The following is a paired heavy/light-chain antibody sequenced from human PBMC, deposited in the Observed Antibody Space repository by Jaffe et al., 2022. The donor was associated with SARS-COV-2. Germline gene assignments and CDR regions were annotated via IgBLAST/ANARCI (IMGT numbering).Light chain of an antibody. V-gene: IGLV2-14*03. CDR3: SSYTSSSTLDWV. J-gene: IGLJ3*02. CDR2: DAI. Sequence: QSALTQPASVSGSPGQSITISCTGTGSDVDGYKYVSWYQQYPGEAPKLVIYDAINRPSGVSDRFSGSKSGNTASLTISGLQAEDEADYYCSSYTSSSTLDWVFGGGTKLTVL. CDR1: GSDVDGYKY.
Heavy chain of an antibody. V-gene: IGHV3-49*03. Sequence: EVQLVESGGGLVQPGRSLRLSCSVSGFTFRNYAMSWFRQAPGKGLEWVGFIRSNPYGGTTEYAASVKGRFNILRDDSKSIAYLQMNSLKTEDTALYYCARDLGDGYNLMGGDRWGQGTLVTVS. CDR2: IRSNPYGGTT. D-gene: IGHD2-8*01. J-gene: IGHJ5*02. CDR3: ARDLGDGYNLMGGDR. CDR1: GFTFRNYA.